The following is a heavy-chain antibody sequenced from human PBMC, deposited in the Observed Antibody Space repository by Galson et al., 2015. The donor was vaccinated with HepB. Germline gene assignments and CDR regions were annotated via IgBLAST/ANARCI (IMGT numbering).Heavy chain of an antibody. CDR3: ARGGRAGDY. J-gene: IGHJ4*02. Sequence: SLRLSCAASGFTFSNYWMSWVRQAPGKGLEWVAYIKEDGSEKYYVDSVKGRFTISRDNAKNSLYLQMNSLRAEDTAVYYCARGGRAGDYWGQGTLVTVSS. CDR2: IKEDGSEK. D-gene: IGHD6-19*01. V-gene: IGHV3-7*03. CDR1: GFTFSNYW.